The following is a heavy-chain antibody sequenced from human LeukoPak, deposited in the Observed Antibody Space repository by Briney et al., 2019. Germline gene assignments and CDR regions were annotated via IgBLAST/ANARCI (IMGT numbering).Heavy chain of an antibody. J-gene: IGHJ5*02. CDR1: GGSISSGGYY. CDR2: IYYSGST. CDR3: ARDYCSSTSCIGGMSDP. Sequence: NPSETLSLTCTVSGGSISSGGYYWSWIRQHPGKGLEWIGYIYYSGSTYYNPSLKSRVTISVDTSKNQFSLKLSSVTAADTAVYYCARDYCSSTSCIGGMSDPWGQGTLVTVSS. V-gene: IGHV4-31*03. D-gene: IGHD2-2*01.